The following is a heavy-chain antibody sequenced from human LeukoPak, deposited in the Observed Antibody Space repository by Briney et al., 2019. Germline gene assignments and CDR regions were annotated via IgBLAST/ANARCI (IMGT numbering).Heavy chain of an antibody. J-gene: IGHJ4*02. D-gene: IGHD3-10*01. CDR1: GFTFSSYA. V-gene: IGHV3-23*01. CDR2: ISGSGGST. CDR3: AKDAASTMGQGEVDY. Sequence: GGSLRLSCAASGFTFSSYAMSWVRQAPGKGLEWVSAISGSGGSTYYADSVKGRFTISRDNSKNTLDLQMNSLRGEDTAVYYCAKDAASTMGQGEVDYWGQGTLVTVSS.